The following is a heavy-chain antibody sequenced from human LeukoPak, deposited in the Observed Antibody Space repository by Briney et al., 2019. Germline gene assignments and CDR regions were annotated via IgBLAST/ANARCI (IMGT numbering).Heavy chain of an antibody. CDR1: GGTFNSYA. CDR3: ARAYCTNGVCYEGYFDY. V-gene: IGHV1-69*13. CDR2: IIPIFGTG. Sequence: GASVKVSCKASGGTFNSYAISWVRQAPGQGGEWMGGIIPIFGTGKYAKKFQGRVTIPADESTSTAYMELSSLRSEDTAVYYCARAYCTNGVCYEGYFDYWGQGTLVTVSS. J-gene: IGHJ4*02. D-gene: IGHD2-8*01.